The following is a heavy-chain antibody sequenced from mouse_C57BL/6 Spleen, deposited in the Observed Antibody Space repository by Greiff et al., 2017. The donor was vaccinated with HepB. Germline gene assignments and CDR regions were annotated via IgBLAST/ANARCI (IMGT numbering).Heavy chain of an antibody. CDR3: AREAITPAFPWFAY. V-gene: IGHV1-64*01. Sequence: VQLQQSGAELVKPGASVKLSCKASGYTFTSYWMHWVKQRPGQGLEWIGMIHPNSGSTNYNEKFKSKATLTVDKSSSTAYMQLSSLTSEDSAVYYCAREAITPAFPWFAYWGQGTLVTVSA. CDR2: IHPNSGST. CDR1: GYTFTSYW. J-gene: IGHJ3*01. D-gene: IGHD1-2*01.